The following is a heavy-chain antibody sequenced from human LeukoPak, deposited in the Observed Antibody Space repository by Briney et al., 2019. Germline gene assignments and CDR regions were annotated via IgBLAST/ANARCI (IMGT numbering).Heavy chain of an antibody. J-gene: IGHJ5*02. D-gene: IGHD5-12*01. CDR2: IYSGGST. Sequence: GGSLRLSCAASGFTVSCNYMSWVRQAPGKGLEWVSVIYSGGSTYYADSVKGRFTISRDNSKNTLYLQMNSLRAEDTAVYYCARDRGYSGYEGGFGWFDPWGQGTLVTVSS. CDR1: GFTVSCNY. CDR3: ARDRGYSGYEGGFGWFDP. V-gene: IGHV3-66*01.